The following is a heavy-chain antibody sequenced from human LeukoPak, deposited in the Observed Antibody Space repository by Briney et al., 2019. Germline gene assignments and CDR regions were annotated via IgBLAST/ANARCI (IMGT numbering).Heavy chain of an antibody. V-gene: IGHV3-7*03. CDR2: IKQDGSEK. CDR3: ARDWGGDAFDI. CDR1: GFTFSSYW. Sequence: GWSLRLSCAASGFTFSSYWMTWVRQAPGKGLEWVANIKQDGSEKYYVDSVKGRFTISRDNAKNSLYLQMNSLRAEDTAVYYCARDWGGDAFDIWGQGTMVTVSS. J-gene: IGHJ3*02. D-gene: IGHD3-16*01.